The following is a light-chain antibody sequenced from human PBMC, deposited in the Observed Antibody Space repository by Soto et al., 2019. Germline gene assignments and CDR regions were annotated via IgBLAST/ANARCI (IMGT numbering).Light chain of an antibody. V-gene: IGLV1-51*01. Sequence: THTRSVSASRGQNVTMSCSGSSSNIGGNSVSWYQQLPGTAPKLLIYDDNKRTSGIPDRFSGSKSGTSATLGITGLQPGEEADYYCRSWDRSLSDYVLGNGTTVTAL. CDR2: DDN. J-gene: IGLJ1*01. CDR3: RSWDRSLSDYV. CDR1: SSNIGGNS.